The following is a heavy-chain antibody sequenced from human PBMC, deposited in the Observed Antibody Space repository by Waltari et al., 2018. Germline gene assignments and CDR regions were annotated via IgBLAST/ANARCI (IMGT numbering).Heavy chain of an antibody. Sequence: EVQLLESGGGLVQPGGDVRPSCAAAGCSFGSLCTGWDGQAPGKGLDGVSAITSRGGSEYHADSVTGRFTISRDNSKNTLYLQMNRLRVEDTAVYYCARDPYNWNQGYFQHWGQGTLVTVSS. J-gene: IGHJ1*01. CDR1: GCSFGSLC. CDR3: ARDPYNWNQGYFQH. V-gene: IGHV3-23*01. CDR2: ITSRGGSE. D-gene: IGHD1-20*01.